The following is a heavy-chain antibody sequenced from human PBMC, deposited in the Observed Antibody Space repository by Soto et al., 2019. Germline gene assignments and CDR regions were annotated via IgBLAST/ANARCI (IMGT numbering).Heavy chain of an antibody. CDR3: ARNGKDEGICEGGYNWLEP. Sequence: GDSLKISCKGSDYSFTNYWIVWVRQIPGKGLDWIGNIYPGDSNVKYSPSFQGQVPLSVDRSINTHYLQWGSLKASDTAVYYCARNGKDEGICEGGYNWLEPWGQGTLV. V-gene: IGHV5-51*01. D-gene: IGHD1-26*01. CDR2: IYPGDSNV. CDR1: DYSFTNYW. J-gene: IGHJ5*02.